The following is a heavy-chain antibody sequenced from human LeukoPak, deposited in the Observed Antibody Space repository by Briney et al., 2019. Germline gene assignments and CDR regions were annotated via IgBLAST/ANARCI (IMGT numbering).Heavy chain of an antibody. CDR1: GYTFTTYY. V-gene: IGHV1-46*01. CDR3: ARASSGSYSNRDAFAI. J-gene: IGHJ3*02. CDR2: INPSGGST. D-gene: IGHD1-26*01. Sequence: ASVKVSCKASGYTFTTYYIHWVRQAPGQGLEWMGIINPSGGSTSYAQKFQGRVTMTRDMSTTTVHMELNSLRSEDTAVYYCARASSGSYSNRDAFAIWGQGTMVTVSS.